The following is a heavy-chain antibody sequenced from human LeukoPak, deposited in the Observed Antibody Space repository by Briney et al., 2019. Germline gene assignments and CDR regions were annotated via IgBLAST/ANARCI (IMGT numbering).Heavy chain of an antibody. V-gene: IGHV4-34*01. D-gene: IGHD3-3*01. Sequence: SETLSLTCAVYGGSFSGYYWSWIRQPPGKGLEWIGEINHSGSTNYSPSLKSRVTISVDTSKNQFSLKLSSVTAADTAVYYCASSTPEYDFWSGYPSYYGMDVWGQGTTVTVSS. CDR2: INHSGST. CDR3: ASSTPEYDFWSGYPSYYGMDV. J-gene: IGHJ6*02. CDR1: GGSFSGYY.